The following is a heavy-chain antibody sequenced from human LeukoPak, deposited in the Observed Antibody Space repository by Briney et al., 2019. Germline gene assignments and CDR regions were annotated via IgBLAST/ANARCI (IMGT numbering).Heavy chain of an antibody. CDR3: ASNTKYYEGSGHYVFDF. J-gene: IGHJ4*02. CDR2: IIPILGTA. D-gene: IGHD3-22*01. CDR1: GGTFITYA. Sequence: GASVTVSCKASGGTFITYAISWVRQAPGQGLEWMGGIIPILGTAKYPQRFQGRVTITADEITSTAYMELSSLTSEDTAVYYCASNTKYYEGSGHYVFDFWGQGTLVSVSS. V-gene: IGHV1-69*13.